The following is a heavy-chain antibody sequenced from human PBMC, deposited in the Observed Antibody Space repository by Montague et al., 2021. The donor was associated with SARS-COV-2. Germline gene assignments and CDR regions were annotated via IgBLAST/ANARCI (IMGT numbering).Heavy chain of an antibody. CDR3: AKEGDYGIWTGYYSNRGYFDY. V-gene: IGHV3-23*01. CDR2: ISGSGGST. D-gene: IGHD3-9*01. Sequence: LSLSLSASGFTFSSYAMSWVRQAPGKGLEWVSAISGSGGSTYYADSVKGRFTISRDNSKNTLYLQMNSLRAENTAVYYCAKEGDYGIWTGYYSNRGYFDYWGQGTLVTVSS. J-gene: IGHJ4*02. CDR1: GFTFSSYA.